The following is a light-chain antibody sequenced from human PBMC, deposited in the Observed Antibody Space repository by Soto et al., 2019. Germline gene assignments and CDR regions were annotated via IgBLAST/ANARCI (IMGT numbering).Light chain of an antibody. CDR1: QSVTSSY. CDR2: GAS. J-gene: IGKJ4*01. Sequence: ELVLTQSPGTLSLSPGARATLSCRASQSVTSSYLAWYQQKPGQAPRLVMYGASIRTSGIPDRFSGSGSGTEFPLTISRLEPEDSAVDDCQQYGSSPTFGGGTKVDIK. V-gene: IGKV3-20*01. CDR3: QQYGSSPT.